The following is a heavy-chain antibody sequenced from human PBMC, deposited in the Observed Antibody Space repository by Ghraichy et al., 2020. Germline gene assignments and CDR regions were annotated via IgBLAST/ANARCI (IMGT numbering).Heavy chain of an antibody. CDR3: AGDPGRRDGDPLLGAGGF. CDR2: IYHTGAT. J-gene: IGHJ4*02. Sequence: SETLSLTCTVSGASISGYYLSWTRQTPEKGLEWIGYIYHTGATKYTPSLRGRFTLSPYTPKNQLSLRLKSVTAVDTAVYYCAGDPGRRDGDPLLGAGGFWGQGIRVTVAS. D-gene: IGHD4-17*01. V-gene: IGHV4-59*01. CDR1: GASISGYY.